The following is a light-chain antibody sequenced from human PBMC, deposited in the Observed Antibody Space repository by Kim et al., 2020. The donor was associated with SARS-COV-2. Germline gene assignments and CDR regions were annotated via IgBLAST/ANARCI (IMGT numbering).Light chain of an antibody. Sequence: PRERVPISCSGTNSNRGRNGVNWYQQFPGTAPKILIYSNDQRSSGVPERISCSKSGTVASLAIRDLRSEDEAEYFCAAWDDSLNVVFGGGTQLTVL. V-gene: IGLV1-44*01. CDR3: AAWDDSLNVV. CDR2: SND. CDR1: NSNRGRNG. J-gene: IGLJ2*01.